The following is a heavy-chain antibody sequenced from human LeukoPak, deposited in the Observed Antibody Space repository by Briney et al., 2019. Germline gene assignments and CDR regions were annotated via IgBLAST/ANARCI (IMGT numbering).Heavy chain of an antibody. CDR1: GFTFRTYW. V-gene: IGHV3-74*01. D-gene: IGHD3-9*01. CDR2: INTVGRST. CDR3: ARDFDRYYFDY. Sequence: TGGSLRLSCAASGFTFRTYWMHCFRRAPGKGMMWFSRINTVGRSTSYADSVKSRFTISRDNAKNTLYLQMNSLRAEDTAVYYCARDFDRYYFDYWGQATLVTVYS. J-gene: IGHJ4*02.